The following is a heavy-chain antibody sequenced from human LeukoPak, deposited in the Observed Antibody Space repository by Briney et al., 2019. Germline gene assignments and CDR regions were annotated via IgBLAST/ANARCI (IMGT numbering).Heavy chain of an antibody. CDR2: IRGRGSST. V-gene: IGHV3-23*01. CDR3: AQDRNSYDYWYFDL. D-gene: IGHD3-16*01. J-gene: IGHJ2*01. CDR1: GFTFSSYW. Sequence: GGSLRLSCAASGFTFSSYWMSWVRQAPGKGLEWVSAIRGRGSSTFYADSVKGRFTISRDNSKNTLYLQMSSLRAEDTAVYYCAQDRNSYDYWYFDLWGRGTLVTVSS.